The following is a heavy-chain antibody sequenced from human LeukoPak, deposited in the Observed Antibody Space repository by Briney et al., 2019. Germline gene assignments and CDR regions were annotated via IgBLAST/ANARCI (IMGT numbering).Heavy chain of an antibody. V-gene: IGHV3-23*01. Sequence: GGPLRLSCAASGFTFSSYAMSWVRQAPGKGLEWVSAISGSGGSTYYADSVKGRFTISRDNSRNTLYLQMNSLRAEDTAVYHCAKDFYGSGNRPRAFDIWGQGTMVTVSS. CDR2: ISGSGGST. D-gene: IGHD3-10*01. CDR1: GFTFSSYA. CDR3: AKDFYGSGNRPRAFDI. J-gene: IGHJ3*02.